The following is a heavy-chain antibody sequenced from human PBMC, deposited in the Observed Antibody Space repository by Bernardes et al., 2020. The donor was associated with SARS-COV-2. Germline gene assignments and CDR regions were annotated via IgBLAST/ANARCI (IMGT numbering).Heavy chain of an antibody. J-gene: IGHJ4*02. CDR3: AREPRPNGDPDY. CDR2: ISSSISYI. CDR1: GFTFSSYS. Sequence: GGSLRLSCAASGFTFSSYSMNWVRQAQGKGLEWVSSISSSISYIYYADSVKGRFTISRDNAKNSLYLQMNSLRAEDTAVYYCAREPRPNGDPDYWGQGTLVTVSS. D-gene: IGHD4-17*01. V-gene: IGHV3-21*01.